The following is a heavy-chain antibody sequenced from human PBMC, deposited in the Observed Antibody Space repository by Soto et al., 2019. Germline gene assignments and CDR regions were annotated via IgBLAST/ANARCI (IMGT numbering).Heavy chain of an antibody. V-gene: IGHV3-7*04. J-gene: IGHJ6*03. Sequence: GGSLRLSCAASGFTFSSYWMSWVRQAPGKGLEWVANIKQDGSEKYYVDSVKGRFTISRDNAKKSLYLQMNSLRAGDTAVYYCARALAFFPRPQTTRERKKDYYYYYMDVWGKGTTVTVSS. CDR1: GFTFSSYW. CDR2: IKQDGSEK. D-gene: IGHD3-3*02. CDR3: ARALAFFPRPQTTRERKKDYYYYYMDV.